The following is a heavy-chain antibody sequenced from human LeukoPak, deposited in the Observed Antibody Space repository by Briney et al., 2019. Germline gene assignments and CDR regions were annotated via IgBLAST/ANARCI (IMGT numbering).Heavy chain of an antibody. V-gene: IGHV5-51*01. J-gene: IGHJ4*02. CDR1: GYSFTRDW. CDR2: IYPGDSDT. CDR3: ARPRTSSSWVDY. Sequence: GESLKISCKGSGYSFTRDWIGWVRQMPGKGLEWMGIIYPGDSDTRYSPSFQGQVTISADKSISTAYLQWSSLKASDTAIYFCARPRTSSSWVDYWGQGTLVTVSS. D-gene: IGHD6-13*01.